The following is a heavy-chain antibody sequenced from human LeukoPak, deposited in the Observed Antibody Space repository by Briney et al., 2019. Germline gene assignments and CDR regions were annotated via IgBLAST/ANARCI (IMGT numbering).Heavy chain of an antibody. CDR1: GFTFSSYW. CDR2: INNDGSST. CDR3: ARRGSGYDAAPTGMDV. D-gene: IGHD5-12*01. V-gene: IGHV3-74*01. J-gene: IGHJ6*02. Sequence: GGSLRLSCAASGFTFSSYWMHWVRPATGKGLVWLLRINNDGSSTSYADSVKGRFTISRDNAKNTLYLQMNSLRAEDTAVYYCARRGSGYDAAPTGMDVWGQGTTVTVTS.